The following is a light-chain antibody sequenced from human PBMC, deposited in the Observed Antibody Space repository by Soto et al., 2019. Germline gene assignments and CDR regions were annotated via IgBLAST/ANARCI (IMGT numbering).Light chain of an antibody. CDR3: QQYNNWPPYT. J-gene: IGKJ2*01. Sequence: DTAMTQSPATLSVSPGERATLSCRARQTVSGNLAWYHQKPGQAPRLLIYGASTRTTGIPARFSGSGSGTELTLTISSLQYEDFAVYYCQQYNNWPPYTFGQGTKLEIK. V-gene: IGKV3-15*01. CDR2: GAS. CDR1: QTVSGN.